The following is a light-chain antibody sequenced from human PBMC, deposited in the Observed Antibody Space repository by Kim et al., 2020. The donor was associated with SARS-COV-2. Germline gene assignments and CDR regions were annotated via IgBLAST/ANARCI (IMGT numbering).Light chain of an antibody. J-gene: IGLJ2*01. Sequence: SYELTQPPSVSVAPGDTARITCEENNIGRETVQWYQQKPGQAPLLVIYSDTDRPSGIPERFSGSNSGSTATLTISRVEAGHEADYSCQVWGGNSDHPVFGGGTQLTVL. CDR1: NIGRET. CDR2: SDT. CDR3: QVWGGNSDHPV. V-gene: IGLV3-21*04.